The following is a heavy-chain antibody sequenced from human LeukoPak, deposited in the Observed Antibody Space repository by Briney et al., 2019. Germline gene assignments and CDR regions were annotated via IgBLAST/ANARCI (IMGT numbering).Heavy chain of an antibody. CDR3: ARALIAVAGYNWFDP. CDR1: GGSISSYY. V-gene: IGHV4-4*07. CDR2: IYTSGST. Sequence: SETLSLTCTVSGGSISSYYWSWIRQPAWKGLEWIGRIYTSGSTNYNPSLKSRVTMSVDTSKNQFSLKLSSVTAADTAVYYCARALIAVAGYNWFDPWGQGTLVTVSS. D-gene: IGHD6-19*01. J-gene: IGHJ5*02.